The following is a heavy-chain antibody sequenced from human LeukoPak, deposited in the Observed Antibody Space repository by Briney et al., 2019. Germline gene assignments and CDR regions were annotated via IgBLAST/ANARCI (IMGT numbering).Heavy chain of an antibody. D-gene: IGHD3-22*01. CDR3: ARGWSYYDSSGSPPFDP. V-gene: IGHV1-8*01. Sequence: ASVKVSCKASGYTFTSYDINWVRQATGQGLEWMGWMNPNSGNTGYAQKFQGRVTMTRDTSISTAYMELSRLRSDDTAVYYCARGWSYYDSSGSPPFDPWGQGTLVTVSS. J-gene: IGHJ5*02. CDR1: GYTFTSYD. CDR2: MNPNSGNT.